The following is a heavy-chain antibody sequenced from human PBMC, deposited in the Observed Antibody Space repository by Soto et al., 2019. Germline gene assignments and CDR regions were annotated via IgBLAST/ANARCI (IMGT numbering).Heavy chain of an antibody. CDR1: GFTFSDYY. CDR3: ARVVERGSDIVLMVYDY. CDR2: ISSSGSTI. Sequence: GGSLRLSCAASGFTFSDYYMSWIRQAPGKGLEWVSYISSSGSTIYYADSVKGRFTISRDNAKNSLYLQMNSLRAEDTAVYYCARVVERGSDIVLMVYDYWGQGTLVAVSS. D-gene: IGHD2-8*01. J-gene: IGHJ4*02. V-gene: IGHV3-11*01.